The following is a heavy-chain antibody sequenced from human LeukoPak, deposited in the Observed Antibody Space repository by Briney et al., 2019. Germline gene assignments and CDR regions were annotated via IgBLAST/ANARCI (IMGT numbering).Heavy chain of an antibody. J-gene: IGHJ6*02. D-gene: IGHD6-6*01. CDR2: ISTSSSYI. CDR3: ATGGCSSSYGMDV. CDR1: GFTFSGFA. Sequence: GGSLRLSCAASGFTFSGFAMNWVRQAPGKGLEWVSSISTSSSYIYYADSVKGRFTISRDNAKNSLYLQMNSLRAEDTAVYYCATGGCSSSYGMDVWGQGTTVTVSS. V-gene: IGHV3-21*01.